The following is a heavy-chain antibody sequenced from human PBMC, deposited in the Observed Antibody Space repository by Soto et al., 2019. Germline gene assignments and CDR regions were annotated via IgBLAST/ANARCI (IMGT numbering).Heavy chain of an antibody. J-gene: IGHJ4*02. D-gene: IGHD3-10*01. Sequence: SXTLSLTCTVSGGSMSSSSYYWCWIRQPPGKGLEWIGSIYYSGSTYYNPSLKSRVTISVDTSKNQFSLKLSSVTAADTAVYYCARKPLWFGEFRQGFDYWGQGTLVTVSS. CDR3: ARKPLWFGEFRQGFDY. CDR2: IYYSGST. V-gene: IGHV4-39*01. CDR1: GGSMSSSSYY.